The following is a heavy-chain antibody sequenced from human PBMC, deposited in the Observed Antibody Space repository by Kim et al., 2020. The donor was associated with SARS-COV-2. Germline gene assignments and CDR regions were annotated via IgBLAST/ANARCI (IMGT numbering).Heavy chain of an antibody. D-gene: IGHD2-15*01. Sequence: GGSLRLSCAASGFTFSSYWMSWVRHAPGKGLEWVANIKQDGSEKYYVDSVKGRFTISRDNAKNSLYLQMNSLRADDTVVYYCARAGIYCSDGSCYSGSPSFKYYGMDSWGRGSRVTVSS. V-gene: IGHV3-7*01. CDR1: GFTFSSYW. J-gene: IGHJ6*01. CDR3: ARAGIYCSDGSCYSGSPSFKYYGMDS. CDR2: IKQDGSEK.